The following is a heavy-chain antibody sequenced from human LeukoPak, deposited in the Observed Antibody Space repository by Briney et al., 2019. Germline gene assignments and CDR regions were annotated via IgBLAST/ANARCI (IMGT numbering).Heavy chain of an antibody. CDR2: SSSSSDTK. CDR3: AKAPVTTCSGAYCYPFDY. J-gene: IGHJ4*02. V-gene: IGHV3-48*01. D-gene: IGHD2-15*01. Sequence: GGSLRLSCAASGFTFSTFPMNWVRQAPGKGLEWILYSSSSSDTKYHSPSVSGRFTISRDNAKNSLYVQMNSLRAEDTAVYYCAKAPVTTCSGAYCYPFDYWSQGTLVTVSS. CDR1: GFTFSTFP.